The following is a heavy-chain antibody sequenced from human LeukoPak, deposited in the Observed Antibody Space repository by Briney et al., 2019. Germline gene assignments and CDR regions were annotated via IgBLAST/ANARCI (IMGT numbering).Heavy chain of an antibody. D-gene: IGHD6-19*01. Sequence: GGSLRLSCAASGFTVSSNYMSWVRQAPGRGLEWVSVIYSGGSTYYAGSVKGRFTISRDNSNNTLYLQMNTLRAEDTALYYCAKQGRSGWFGSDFWGQGTQVTVSS. CDR1: GFTVSSNY. CDR3: AKQGRSGWFGSDF. V-gene: IGHV3-66*04. J-gene: IGHJ4*02. CDR2: IYSGGST.